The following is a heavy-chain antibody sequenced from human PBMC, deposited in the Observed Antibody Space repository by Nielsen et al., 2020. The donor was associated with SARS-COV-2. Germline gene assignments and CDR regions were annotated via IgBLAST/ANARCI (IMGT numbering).Heavy chain of an antibody. CDR2: INSRATTL. D-gene: IGHD1-26*01. V-gene: IGHV3-48*04. J-gene: IGHJ6*03. Sequence: GESLKISCAASGFTFSSYTMNWVRQAPGRGLEWISHINSRATTLYYADSVKGRFVVSRDNVRSSLFLQMNSLRGGDTAVYYCAREGLGSTYYMDVWGEGTTVSVSS. CDR1: GFTFSSYT. CDR3: AREGLGSTYYMDV.